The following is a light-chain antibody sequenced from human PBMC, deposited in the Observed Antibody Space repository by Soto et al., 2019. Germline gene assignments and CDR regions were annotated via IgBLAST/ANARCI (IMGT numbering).Light chain of an antibody. J-gene: IGKJ3*01. CDR3: QQSYSGPFA. V-gene: IGKV1-39*01. CDR2: AAS. Sequence: DIQMTQSPSSLSASVGDRVTITCRASQSISSYLNWYQQKPGKAPNLLIYAASSLQRGVPSRLSGSGSGTGFTLTISSLQPEDFATYYCQQSYSGPFAFGPGTKVDIK. CDR1: QSISSY.